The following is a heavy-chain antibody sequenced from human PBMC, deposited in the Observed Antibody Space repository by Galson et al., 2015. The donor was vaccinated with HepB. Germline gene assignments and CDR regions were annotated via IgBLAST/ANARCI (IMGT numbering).Heavy chain of an antibody. CDR3: AKHPLDV. Sequence: SLRLSCAASGFPFSSYGIHWVRQAPGKGLEWVAFIRYDGSDKYYADSVKGRFTISRDNSKNTLYLQMNSLRAEDTAVYYCAKHPLDVWGQGTTVTVSS. CDR2: IRYDGSDK. CDR1: GFPFSSYG. J-gene: IGHJ6*02. V-gene: IGHV3-30*02.